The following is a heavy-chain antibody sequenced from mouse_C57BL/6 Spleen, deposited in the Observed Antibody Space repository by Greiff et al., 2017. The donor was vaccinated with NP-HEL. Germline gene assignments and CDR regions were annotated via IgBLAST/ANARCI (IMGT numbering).Heavy chain of an antibody. V-gene: IGHV1-59*01. CDR3: ARGEGYYYGSSHWYFDV. CDR2: IDPSDSYT. D-gene: IGHD1-1*01. J-gene: IGHJ1*03. Sequence: QVQLQQPGAELVRPGTSVKLSCKASGYTFTSYWMHWVKQRPGQGLEWIGVIDPSDSYTNYNQKFKGKATLTVDTSSSTAYMQLSSLTSEDSAVYYCARGEGYYYGSSHWYFDVWGTGTTVTVSS. CDR1: GYTFTSYW.